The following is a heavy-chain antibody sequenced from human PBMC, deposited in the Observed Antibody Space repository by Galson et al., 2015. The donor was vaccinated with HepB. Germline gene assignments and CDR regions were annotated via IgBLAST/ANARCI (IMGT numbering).Heavy chain of an antibody. D-gene: IGHD2-15*01. Sequence: SLRLSCAASGFTFSSYWMHWVRQAPGKGLVWVSRINSDGDTTRYANSVKGRFTISRDNAKNLLYLQMNSLRAEDTAVYYCVRDPPESVGWGQGILVTVSS. CDR2: INSDGDTT. CDR3: VRDPPESVG. V-gene: IGHV3-74*01. CDR1: GFTFSSYW. J-gene: IGHJ4*02.